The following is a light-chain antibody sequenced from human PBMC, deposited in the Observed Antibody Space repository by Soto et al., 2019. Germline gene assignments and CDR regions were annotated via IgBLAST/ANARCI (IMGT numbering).Light chain of an antibody. CDR1: QSITRD. V-gene: IGKV1-39*01. CDR3: QQSFLNPWT. CDR2: AAT. Sequence: DIQMTQSPSSLSASIGVRVTITCRASQSITRDLSWYQQKPGEAPKLLIYAATGLHTGVSSRFSGSGSGTDFTLTINNLQPEDFATYYCQQSFLNPWTFGPGTEVGVK. J-gene: IGKJ1*01.